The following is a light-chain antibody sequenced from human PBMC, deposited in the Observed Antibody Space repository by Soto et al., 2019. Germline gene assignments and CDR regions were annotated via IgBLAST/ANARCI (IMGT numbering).Light chain of an antibody. Sequence: VMTQTPLSSAVTLGQPASISCRSSQSLEDSDGNSYLSWLHQRPGQPPRLLIYKISNRLSGVPDRFSGSGAETVFTLRISRVEADDVGLYYCMQATQFPCTFGQGTGVEIK. J-gene: IGKJ1*01. CDR3: MQATQFPCT. CDR1: QSLEDSDGNSY. V-gene: IGKV2-24*01. CDR2: KIS.